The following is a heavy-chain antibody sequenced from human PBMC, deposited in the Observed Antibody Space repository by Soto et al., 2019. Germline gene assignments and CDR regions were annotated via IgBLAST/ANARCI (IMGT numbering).Heavy chain of an antibody. J-gene: IGHJ6*02. CDR2: INPNSGGT. CDR1: GYTFTGYY. D-gene: IGHD6-19*01. Sequence: GASVKVSCKASGYTFTGYYMHWVRQAPGQGLEWMGWINPNSGGTNCAQKFQGWVTMTRDTSISTAYMELSRLRSDDTAVYYCARGGIIAVAGIYYYYGMDVWGQGTTVTVSS. V-gene: IGHV1-2*04. CDR3: ARGGIIAVAGIYYYYGMDV.